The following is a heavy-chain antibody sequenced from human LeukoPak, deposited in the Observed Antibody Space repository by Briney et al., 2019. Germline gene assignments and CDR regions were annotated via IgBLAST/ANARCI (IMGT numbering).Heavy chain of an antibody. CDR1: GGSINSNSFY. CDR2: FFYSGST. V-gene: IGHV4-39*07. J-gene: IGHJ4*02. Sequence: PSETLSLTCTVSGGSINSNSFYWGWIRQPPGKGLEWIGNFFYSGSTYYNPSLKSRVTILVDTSRNQFSLKVSPVTAADTAVYYCVRVAVGATFDYWGQGTLVTVSS. CDR3: VRVAVGATFDY. D-gene: IGHD1-26*01.